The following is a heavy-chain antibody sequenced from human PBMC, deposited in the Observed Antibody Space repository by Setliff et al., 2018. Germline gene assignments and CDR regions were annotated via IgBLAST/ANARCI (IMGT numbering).Heavy chain of an antibody. CDR3: ARDGNSSPHYFDY. CDR2: INPNSGAT. CDR1: GYTFTGYY. D-gene: IGHD6-13*01. V-gene: IGHV1-2*02. J-gene: IGHJ4*02. Sequence: ASVKVSCKASGYTFTGYYMHWVRQAPGQGLEWMGWINPNSGATKYGQKFQGRVTMTRDTSISTAYMELSRLRSDETAVYYCARDGNSSPHYFDYWGQGTLVTVSS.